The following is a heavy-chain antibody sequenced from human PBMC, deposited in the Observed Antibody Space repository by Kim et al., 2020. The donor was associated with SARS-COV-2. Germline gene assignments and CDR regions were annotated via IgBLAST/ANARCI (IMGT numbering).Heavy chain of an antibody. CDR1: GFTFDDYA. CDR3: AKDPNSSGYYYGIGTYFGY. Sequence: GGSLRLSCAASGFTFDDYAMHWVRQAPGKGLEWVSGISRNSGGIGYADSVTGRFTISRDNAKNTLYLQMNSLRAEDTALYYCAKDPNSSGYYYGIGTYFGYWGQGTLVTVSS. J-gene: IGHJ4*02. D-gene: IGHD3-22*01. CDR2: ISRNSGGI. V-gene: IGHV3-9*01.